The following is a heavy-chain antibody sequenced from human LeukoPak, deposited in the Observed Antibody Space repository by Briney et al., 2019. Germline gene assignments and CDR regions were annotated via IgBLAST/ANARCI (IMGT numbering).Heavy chain of an antibody. Sequence: GGSLRLSCAASGIIASSDYMSWVRQAPGKGLEWVSVLSSGGTTDYADSVKGRFTISRDDSKNTLYLQMNSLRVEDTAVYYCARGLETDISDSIDIWGQGTVVTVSS. CDR1: GIIASSDY. V-gene: IGHV3-66*01. D-gene: IGHD3-9*01. J-gene: IGHJ3*02. CDR3: ARGLETDISDSIDI. CDR2: LSSGGTT.